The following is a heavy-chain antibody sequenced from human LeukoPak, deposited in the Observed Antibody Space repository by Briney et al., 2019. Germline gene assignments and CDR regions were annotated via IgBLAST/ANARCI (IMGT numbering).Heavy chain of an antibody. CDR1: GYTFTSYY. CDR3: ATRSRRSHRSNYYMDV. V-gene: IGHV1-46*01. Sequence: GASVKVSCKASGYTFTSYYMHWVRQAPGQGLEWMGIINPSGGSTSYAQKFQGRVTMTRDMSTSTVYMELSSLRSEDTAVYYCATRSRRSHRSNYYMDVWGKGTTVTVSS. D-gene: IGHD2-2*01. CDR2: INPSGGST. J-gene: IGHJ6*03.